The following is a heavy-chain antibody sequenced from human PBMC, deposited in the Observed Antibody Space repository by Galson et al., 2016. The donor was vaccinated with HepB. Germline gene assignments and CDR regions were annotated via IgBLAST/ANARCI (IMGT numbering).Heavy chain of an antibody. CDR2: FYTSELT. V-gene: IGHV4-61*02. D-gene: IGHD2-15*01. J-gene: IGHJ4*02. CDR3: AREIVTQTLDN. Sequence: TLSLTCTVSGASINSASFYWTWVRQLAGKGLEWIGRFYTSELTNYNPSLRGRGTISADASKSQFSLELASVTAADTAVYYCAREIVTQTLDNWGQGILVTVSS. CDR1: GASINSASFY.